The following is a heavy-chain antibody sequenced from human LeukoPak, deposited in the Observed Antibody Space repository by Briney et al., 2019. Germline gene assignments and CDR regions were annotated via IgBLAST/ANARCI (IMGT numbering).Heavy chain of an antibody. CDR1: GYSFNTFM. D-gene: IGHD1-14*01. J-gene: IGHJ4*02. Sequence: GESLKISCQTSGYSFNTFMIAWVRQAPGEGLEWMGLVYPLDSETRYGPSFQGQVTISADKSTSSACLQWDSLKASDTAMYYCVRHNTGADYWGQGTLVTVSS. CDR2: VYPLDSET. V-gene: IGHV5-51*01. CDR3: VRHNTGADY.